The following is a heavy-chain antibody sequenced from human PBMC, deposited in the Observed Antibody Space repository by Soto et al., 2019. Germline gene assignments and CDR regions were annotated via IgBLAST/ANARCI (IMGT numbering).Heavy chain of an antibody. CDR3: AKAGTVSNYYYYYMDV. J-gene: IGHJ6*03. CDR2: ISYDGSNK. D-gene: IGHD4-17*01. V-gene: IGHV3-30*18. Sequence: GGSLRLSCAASGFTFSSYGMHWVRQAPGKGLEWVAVISYDGSNKYYADSVKGRFTISRDNSKNTLYLQMNSLRAEDTAVYYCAKAGTVSNYYYYYMDVWGKGTTVTVSS. CDR1: GFTFSSYG.